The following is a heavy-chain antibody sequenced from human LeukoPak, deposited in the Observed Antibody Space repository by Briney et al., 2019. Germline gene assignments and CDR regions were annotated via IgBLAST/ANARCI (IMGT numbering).Heavy chain of an antibody. CDR2: INAGNGNT. CDR3: ARGRRLLAAALTSFDY. CDR1: GYTFTSYA. Sequence: GASVKVSCKASGYTFTSYAMHWVRQAPGQRLEWMGWINAGNGNTKYSQKFQGRVTITRDTSASTAYMELSSLRSEDTAVYYCARGRRLLAAALTSFDYWGQGTLVTVSS. J-gene: IGHJ4*02. D-gene: IGHD6-13*01. V-gene: IGHV1-3*01.